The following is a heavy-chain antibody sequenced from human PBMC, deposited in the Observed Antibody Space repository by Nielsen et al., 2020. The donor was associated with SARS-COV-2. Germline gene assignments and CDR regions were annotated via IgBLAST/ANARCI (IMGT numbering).Heavy chain of an antibody. Sequence: GGSLRLSCAASGFTFSSYGMHWVRQAPGKGLEWVGRIKSKVDGGTTDYAGPVKGRFTISRDDSKNTLYLQMNSLKTEDTAVYYCTTGGITMVRGVMQYWGQGTLVTVSP. D-gene: IGHD3-10*01. CDR1: GFTFSSYG. J-gene: IGHJ1*01. V-gene: IGHV3-15*01. CDR2: IKSKVDGGTT. CDR3: TTGGITMVRGVMQY.